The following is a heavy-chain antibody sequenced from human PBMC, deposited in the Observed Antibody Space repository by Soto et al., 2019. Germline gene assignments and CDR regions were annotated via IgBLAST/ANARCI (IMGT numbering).Heavy chain of an antibody. D-gene: IGHD2-21*01. Sequence: QAQLVQSGADVKKPGASVKDSCKASGYILNLYAISWVRQAPGQGPEWMGWISAHNGNTIYAQKFQGRVTMTTDTSTRTAYMELRGLRSDDTAVYYCAREYYSVPLSDAFQIWGPGTMVTVSS. V-gene: IGHV1-18*01. CDR2: ISAHNGNT. CDR3: AREYYSVPLSDAFQI. CDR1: GYILNLYA. J-gene: IGHJ3*02.